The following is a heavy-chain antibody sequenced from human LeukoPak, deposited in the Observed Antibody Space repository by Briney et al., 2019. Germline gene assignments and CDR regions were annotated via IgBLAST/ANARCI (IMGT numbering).Heavy chain of an antibody. Sequence: ASVKVSCKASGYTFTNYGISWVRQAPGQGLEWVGWISAYNGNTNYAQNLQDRVTMTTDTSTSAAYMELRSLISDDTAVYYCAREGSVAVAGLDYWGQGTLVTVSS. J-gene: IGHJ4*02. CDR1: GYTFTNYG. V-gene: IGHV1-18*01. D-gene: IGHD6-19*01. CDR3: AREGSVAVAGLDY. CDR2: ISAYNGNT.